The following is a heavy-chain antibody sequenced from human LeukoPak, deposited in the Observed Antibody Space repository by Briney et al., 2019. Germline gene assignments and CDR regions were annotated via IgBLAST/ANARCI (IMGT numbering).Heavy chain of an antibody. J-gene: IGHJ5*02. CDR1: VGSFSGYY. Sequence: PSETLSLTCAVYVGSFSGYYWSWIRQPPGKGLEWIGEINHSGSTNYNPSLKSRVTISVDTSKNQFSLKLSSVTAADTAVYYCARVTGERNRRIAAAGTGRWFDPWGQGTLVTVSS. CDR3: ARVTGERNRRIAAAGTGRWFDP. CDR2: INHSGST. V-gene: IGHV4-34*01. D-gene: IGHD6-13*01.